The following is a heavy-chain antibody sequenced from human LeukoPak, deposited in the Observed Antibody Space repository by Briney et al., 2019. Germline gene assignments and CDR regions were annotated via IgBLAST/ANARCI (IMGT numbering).Heavy chain of an antibody. Sequence: GGSLRLSCAASGGTFSSYWMSWARQAPGKGLEWVANIKQDGSEKYYVDSVKGRFTISRDNAKNSLYLQMNSLRAEDTAVYYCARGPTAGEAFDIWGXXXXVTVSS. D-gene: IGHD3-16*01. CDR2: IKQDGSEK. J-gene: IGHJ3*02. CDR3: ARGPTAGEAFDI. CDR1: GGTFSSYW. V-gene: IGHV3-7*01.